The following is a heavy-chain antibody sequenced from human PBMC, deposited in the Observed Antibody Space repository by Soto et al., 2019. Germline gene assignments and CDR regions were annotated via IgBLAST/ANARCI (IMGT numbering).Heavy chain of an antibody. D-gene: IGHD2-21*02. J-gene: IGHJ4*02. V-gene: IGHV3-23*01. CDR2: IIGSGAIT. CDR3: AKDARDTGGNSGIDY. CDR1: EFTFNSYA. Sequence: EVQLLESGGDLVQPGGSLRLSCVASEFTFNSYAMSWVRQAPGMGLEWVSSIIGSGAITYYADSVKGRFTISRDNSKSTLYLQMHSLRVEDTALYYCAKDARDTGGNSGIDYWGQGTLVTVSS.